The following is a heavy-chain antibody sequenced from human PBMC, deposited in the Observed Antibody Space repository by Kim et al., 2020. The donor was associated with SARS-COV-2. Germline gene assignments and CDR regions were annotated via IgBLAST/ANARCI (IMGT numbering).Heavy chain of an antibody. CDR3: AKQLGGPQTKRHFDR. CDR2: IGGSGTPT. J-gene: IGHJ4*02. V-gene: IGHV3-23*01. D-gene: IGHD3-22*01. CDR1: GFTFSVYD. Sequence: GGSLRLSCAASGFTFSVYDMTWVRQAPGKGLDWVSIIGGSGTPTIYADSVKGRFTISRDNSKNTVYLQMNSLRVEDTAVYYCAKQLGGPQTKRHFDRWGQGTVVIVSA.